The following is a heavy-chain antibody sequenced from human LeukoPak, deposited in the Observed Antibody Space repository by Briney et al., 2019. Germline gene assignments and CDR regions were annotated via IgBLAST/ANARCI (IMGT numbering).Heavy chain of an antibody. Sequence: GASVKVSCKVSGYTLTELSMHWVRQAPGKGLEWMGGFDPEDGETIYAQKFEGRVTMTEDTSTDTAYMELSSLRSEDTAVYYCARGAYSYGPKYYYYGMDVWGQGTTVTVSS. CDR1: GYTLTELS. CDR2: FDPEDGET. D-gene: IGHD5-18*01. V-gene: IGHV1-24*01. J-gene: IGHJ6*02. CDR3: ARGAYSYGPKYYYYGMDV.